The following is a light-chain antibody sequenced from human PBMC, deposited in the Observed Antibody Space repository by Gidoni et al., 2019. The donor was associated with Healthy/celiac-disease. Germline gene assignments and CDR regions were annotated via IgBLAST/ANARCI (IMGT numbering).Light chain of an antibody. CDR3: AARDDSLRGRV. Sequence: QSVLTQPPSASGTPGQRVTISCSGSSSNFGSNYVYWYQQLPGTAPKLLIYRNNQRPSAVPDRFSGSKSGTSASLALSGLRSEDEADYYCAARDDSLRGRVFGGGTNLTVL. V-gene: IGLV1-47*01. CDR2: RNN. CDR1: SSNFGSNY. J-gene: IGLJ3*02.